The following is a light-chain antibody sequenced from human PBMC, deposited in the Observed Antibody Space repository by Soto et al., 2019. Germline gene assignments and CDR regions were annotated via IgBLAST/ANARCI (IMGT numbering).Light chain of an antibody. CDR1: QSISSY. J-gene: IGKJ3*01. CDR2: AAS. Sequence: DIQMTPSPSSLSASVGDRVTITCRASQSISSYLNWYQQKPGKAPKLLIYAASSLQSGVPSRFSGSGSGTDFTLTISSLQPEDFATYYCQQSYSSPLMFGPGTKVDIK. V-gene: IGKV1-39*01. CDR3: QQSYSSPLM.